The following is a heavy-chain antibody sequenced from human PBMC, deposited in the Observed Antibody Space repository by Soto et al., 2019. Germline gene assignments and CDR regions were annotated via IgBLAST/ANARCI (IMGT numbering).Heavy chain of an antibody. CDR3: ARRGGGDYLFDS. V-gene: IGHV4-39*07. D-gene: IGHD4-17*01. Sequence: QLQLQESGPGLVKPSETLSLTCSVSGDSISTSNYYWGWIRQPPGKGLEWIGHLSYSRGTYYNPSLKSRVSISVDTSKNEFSLKLTSITAAGTAIYFCARRGGGDYLFDSWGQGILVTDSS. J-gene: IGHJ4*02. CDR2: LSYSRGT. CDR1: GDSISTSNYY.